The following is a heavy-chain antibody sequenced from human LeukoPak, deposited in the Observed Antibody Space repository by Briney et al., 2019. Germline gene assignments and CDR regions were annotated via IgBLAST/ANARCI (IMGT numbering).Heavy chain of an antibody. CDR2: ISASGDGK. V-gene: IGHV3-23*01. CDR3: AKDRELPRGWFDP. Sequence: GGSLRLPCAASGFIFSSYAMNWVRQAPGKGLEWVSGISASGDGKYYAESVKGRFTISRDNSKNTVNLQMTSLRAEDTAVYYRAKDRELPRGWFDPWGQGTLVTVSS. D-gene: IGHD1-26*01. CDR1: GFIFSSYA. J-gene: IGHJ5*02.